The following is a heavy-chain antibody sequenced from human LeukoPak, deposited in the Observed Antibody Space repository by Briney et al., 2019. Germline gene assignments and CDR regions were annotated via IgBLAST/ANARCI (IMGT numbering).Heavy chain of an antibody. J-gene: IGHJ4*02. Sequence: GGSLRLSCAASGFTFSSYGMHWVRQAPGKGLEWVAFIRYDGSNKYYADSVKGRFTISRDNSKNTLYLQMNSLRAEDTAVYYCAKDAVGRYFDCFSRFDYWGQGTLVTVSS. CDR3: AKDAVGRYFDCFSRFDY. V-gene: IGHV3-30*02. CDR1: GFTFSSYG. CDR2: IRYDGSNK. D-gene: IGHD3-9*01.